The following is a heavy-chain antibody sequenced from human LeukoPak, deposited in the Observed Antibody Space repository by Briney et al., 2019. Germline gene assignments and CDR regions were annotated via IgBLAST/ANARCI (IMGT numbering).Heavy chain of an antibody. V-gene: IGHV4-39*07. CDR3: ARVGYYDFWSGSPTFQH. Sequence: PLETLSLTCTVSGDSVSSSIYYWGWIRQPPGKGLEWIGTVYYSGTTYYNPSLKSRVTISVDTSKNQFSLKLSSVTAADTAVYYCARVGYYDFWSGSPTFQHWGQGTLVTVSS. J-gene: IGHJ1*01. CDR1: GDSVSSSIYY. D-gene: IGHD3-3*01. CDR2: VYYSGTT.